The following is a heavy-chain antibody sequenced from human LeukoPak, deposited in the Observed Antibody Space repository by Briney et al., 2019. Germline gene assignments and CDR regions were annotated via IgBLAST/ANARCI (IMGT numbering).Heavy chain of an antibody. D-gene: IGHD5-24*01. CDR2: IKTDGSEK. CDR1: GFTFSNYW. V-gene: IGHV3-7*01. CDR3: TRERASITIPFDY. J-gene: IGHJ4*02. Sequence: GGSLRLSCEVSGFTFSNYWMGWVRQPPGKGLQWVANIKTDGSEKYYVDSVKGRFTISTDNAKNSLYLQMNSLRAEDTAVYYCTRERASITIPFDYWGQGTLVTVSS.